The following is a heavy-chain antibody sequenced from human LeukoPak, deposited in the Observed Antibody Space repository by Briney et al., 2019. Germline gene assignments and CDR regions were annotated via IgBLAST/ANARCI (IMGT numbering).Heavy chain of an antibody. V-gene: IGHV3-30*02. CDR2: IRYDGSNK. D-gene: IGHD5-12*01. CDR1: GFTFSSYG. J-gene: IGHJ4*02. Sequence: GGSLRLSCAASGFTFSSYGMHWVRQAPGKGLEWVAFIRYDGSNKYYADSVKGRFTISRDNSKNTLYLQMNSLRAEDTAVYYCAKVPELWWLLPLDYWGQGTLVTVSS. CDR3: AKVPELWWLLPLDY.